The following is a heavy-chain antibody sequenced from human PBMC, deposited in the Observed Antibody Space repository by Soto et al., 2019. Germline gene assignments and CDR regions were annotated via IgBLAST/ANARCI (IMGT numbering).Heavy chain of an antibody. CDR1: GGSFSGYY. CDR3: ARGSSAIKQWLAPPNYYYYYGMDV. V-gene: IGHV4-34*01. D-gene: IGHD6-19*01. J-gene: IGHJ6*02. Sequence: PSETLSLTCAVYGGSFSGYYWSWIRQPPGKGLEWIGEINHSGSTNYNPSLKSRVTISVDTSKNQSSLKLSSVTAADTAVYYCARGSSAIKQWLAPPNYYYYYGMDVWGQGTTVTVSS. CDR2: INHSGST.